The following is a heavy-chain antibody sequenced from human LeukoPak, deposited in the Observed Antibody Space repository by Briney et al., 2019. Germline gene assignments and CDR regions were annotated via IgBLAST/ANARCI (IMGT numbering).Heavy chain of an antibody. J-gene: IGHJ6*03. CDR1: GFTFSSYG. Sequence: GGSLRLSCAASGFTFSSYGMSWVRQAPGKGLEWVSAISGSGGSTYYADSVKGRFTISRDNSKNTLYLHMNSLRAEDTAIYYCASHDYGDYEGIGNYYYYYYMDVWGKGATVTISS. CDR2: ISGSGGST. CDR3: ASHDYGDYEGIGNYYYYYYMDV. D-gene: IGHD4-17*01. V-gene: IGHV3-23*01.